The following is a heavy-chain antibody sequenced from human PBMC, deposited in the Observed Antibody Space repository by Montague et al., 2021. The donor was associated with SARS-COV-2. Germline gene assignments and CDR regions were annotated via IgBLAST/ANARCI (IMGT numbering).Heavy chain of an antibody. CDR2: IDWDDDK. CDR1: GFSLSTSGMC. Sequence: PVLVKPTQTLTLTCTFSGFSLSTSGMCVSWIRQPPGKALEWLARIDWDDDKYYSTSLKTRLTISKDTSKNQVVLTMTNMDPVDTATYYCARTYYDILTGRDYGMDVWGQGTTVTVSS. D-gene: IGHD3-9*01. CDR3: ARTYYDILTGRDYGMDV. J-gene: IGHJ6*02. V-gene: IGHV2-70*11.